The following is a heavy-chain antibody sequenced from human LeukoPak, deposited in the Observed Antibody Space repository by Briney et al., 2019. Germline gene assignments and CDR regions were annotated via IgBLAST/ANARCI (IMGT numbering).Heavy chain of an antibody. CDR1: GYTFTGYH. Sequence: ASVKVSCKASGYTFTGYHMHWVRQAPGQGLEWMGWINPNSGGTNYAQKFQGRVTMTRDTSISTAYMELSRLRSDDTAVYYCARHSIAARPRYFDYWGQGTLVTVSS. D-gene: IGHD6-6*01. V-gene: IGHV1-2*02. J-gene: IGHJ4*02. CDR3: ARHSIAARPRYFDY. CDR2: INPNSGGT.